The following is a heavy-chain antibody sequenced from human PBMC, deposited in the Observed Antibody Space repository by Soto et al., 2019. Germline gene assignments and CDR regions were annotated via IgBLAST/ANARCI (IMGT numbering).Heavy chain of an antibody. J-gene: IGHJ5*02. Sequence: PSETLSVTCTVSGVSISSSIYYWGWIRQPPGKGLEWIGCIYYSGTTYYNPSLKSRVTISVDTSKNQFSLKLTSVTAADTAVYYCARDPAPWGQGTLVTVSS. CDR1: GVSISSSIYY. CDR3: ARDPAP. V-gene: IGHV4-39*07. CDR2: IYYSGTT.